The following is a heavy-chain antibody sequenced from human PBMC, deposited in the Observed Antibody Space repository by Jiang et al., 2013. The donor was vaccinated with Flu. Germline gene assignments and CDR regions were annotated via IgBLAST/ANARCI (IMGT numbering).Heavy chain of an antibody. J-gene: IGHJ4*02. D-gene: IGHD2-8*02. Sequence: SVKISCKASGFTFTKYDVHWVRQAPGQRLEWMGWINAGNGYTRYSQNFQGRVTFTRDTSASTVYMDVSSLRSEDTAVYYCARGGAVALDSWGQGTLVTVSA. CDR3: ARGGAVALDS. CDR1: GFTFTKYD. V-gene: IGHV1-3*01. CDR2: INAGNGYT.